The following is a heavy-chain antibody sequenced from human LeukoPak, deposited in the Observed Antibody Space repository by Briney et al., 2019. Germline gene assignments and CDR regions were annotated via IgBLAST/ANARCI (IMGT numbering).Heavy chain of an antibody. CDR3: TRISYGSGSWNYYYYMDV. J-gene: IGHJ6*03. CDR2: IRSKANSYAT. V-gene: IGHV3-73*01. CDR1: GFTFSGSA. D-gene: IGHD3-10*01. Sequence: PGGSLKLSCAASGFTFSGSAMHWVRQASGKGLEWVGRIRSKANSYATAYAASVKGRFTISRDDSKNTAYLQMNSLKTEDTAVYYCTRISYGSGSWNYYYYMDVWGKGTTVTVSS.